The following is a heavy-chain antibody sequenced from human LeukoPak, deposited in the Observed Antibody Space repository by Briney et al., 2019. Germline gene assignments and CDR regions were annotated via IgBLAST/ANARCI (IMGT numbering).Heavy chain of an antibody. V-gene: IGHV4-61*01. D-gene: IGHD3-22*01. Sequence: SETLSLTCTVSGGSVSSGSYYWSWIRQPPGKGLEWIGYIYYSGSTNYNPSLKSRVTISVDTSKNQFSLKLSSVTAADTAVYYCARANDFYDSSGYPSDAFNIWGQGTVVTVSS. CDR2: IYYSGST. J-gene: IGHJ3*02. CDR1: GGSVSSGSYY. CDR3: ARANDFYDSSGYPSDAFNI.